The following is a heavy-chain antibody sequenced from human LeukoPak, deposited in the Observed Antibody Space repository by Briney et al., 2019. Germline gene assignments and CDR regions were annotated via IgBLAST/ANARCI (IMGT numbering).Heavy chain of an antibody. CDR3: ARARVWFGECLDY. Sequence: SETLSLTCAVYGGSFSGYYWSWIRQPPGKGLEWIGEINHSGSTNYNPSLKSRVTISVDTSKNQFSLKLSSVTAADTAVYYCARARVWFGECLDYWGQGTLVTVSP. J-gene: IGHJ4*02. CDR1: GGSFSGYY. V-gene: IGHV4-34*01. CDR2: INHSGST. D-gene: IGHD3-10*01.